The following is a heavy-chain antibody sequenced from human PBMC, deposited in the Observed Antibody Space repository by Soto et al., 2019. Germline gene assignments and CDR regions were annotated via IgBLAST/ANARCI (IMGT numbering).Heavy chain of an antibody. Sequence: GGSLRLSCAASGFTFSSYGMHWVRQAPGKGLEWVAVIWYDGSNKYYADSVKGRFTISRDNSKNTLYLQMNSLRAEDTAVYYCARAGCSSTSCYVTPFDPWGQGTLVTVSS. J-gene: IGHJ5*02. CDR1: GFTFSSYG. CDR3: ARAGCSSTSCYVTPFDP. CDR2: IWYDGSNK. D-gene: IGHD2-2*01. V-gene: IGHV3-33*01.